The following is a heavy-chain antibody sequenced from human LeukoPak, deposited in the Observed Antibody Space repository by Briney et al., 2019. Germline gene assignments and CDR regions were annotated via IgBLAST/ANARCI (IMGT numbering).Heavy chain of an antibody. CDR1: GGTFSSYA. Sequence: SVKVSCKASGGTFSSYAISWVRQAPGQGLEWMGGIIPIFGTANYAQKFQGRVTITADESTSTAYMELSSLRSEDTAVYYCARGGYDFWSGYYQNNWFDPWGQGTLVTVSS. J-gene: IGHJ5*02. D-gene: IGHD3-3*01. V-gene: IGHV1-69*13. CDR2: IIPIFGTA. CDR3: ARGGYDFWSGYYQNNWFDP.